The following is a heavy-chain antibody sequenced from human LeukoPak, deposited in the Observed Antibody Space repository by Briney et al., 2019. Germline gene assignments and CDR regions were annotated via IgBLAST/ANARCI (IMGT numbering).Heavy chain of an antibody. CDR1: GFTFSTYW. Sequence: PGGSLRLSCAASGFTFSTYWMHWVRHAPGKGLVWVSHISVDGSGATYADSVKGRFTISRDNAKNTLYLHMNSLRAEDTAAYYCARATRIYSSGWYYSFDYWGQGTLVTVSS. J-gene: IGHJ4*02. CDR2: ISVDGSGA. CDR3: ARATRIYSSGWYYSFDY. D-gene: IGHD6-19*01. V-gene: IGHV3-74*01.